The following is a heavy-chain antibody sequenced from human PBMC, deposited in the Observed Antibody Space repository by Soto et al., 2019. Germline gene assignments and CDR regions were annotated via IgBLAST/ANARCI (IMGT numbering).Heavy chain of an antibody. CDR1: ASSISRGYY. D-gene: IGHD6-13*01. Sequence: SVTLSLTLAVSASSISRGYYWGWIRQPPGKGLAWLGTSYKGATSYYNPSPRRRITILLDSSTSQLSLKLSPVTAPATAVYFWGRVAGSASWYESDSWGQGILFTVSS. CDR2: SYKGATS. J-gene: IGHJ4*02. CDR3: GRVAGSASWYESDS. V-gene: IGHV4-38-2*01.